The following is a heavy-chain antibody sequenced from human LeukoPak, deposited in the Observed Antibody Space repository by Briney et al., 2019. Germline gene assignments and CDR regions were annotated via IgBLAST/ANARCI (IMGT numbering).Heavy chain of an antibody. CDR2: INPNSGGT. J-gene: IGHJ4*02. CDR1: GYTFTGYY. D-gene: IGHD5-18*01. Sequence: ASVKVSCKASGYTFTGYYMHWARQAPGQGLEWMGWINPNSGGTNYAQKFQGRVTMTRDTSISTAYMELSRLRSDDTAVYYCAREDSYDYYFDYWGQGTLVTVSS. CDR3: AREDSYDYYFDY. V-gene: IGHV1-2*02.